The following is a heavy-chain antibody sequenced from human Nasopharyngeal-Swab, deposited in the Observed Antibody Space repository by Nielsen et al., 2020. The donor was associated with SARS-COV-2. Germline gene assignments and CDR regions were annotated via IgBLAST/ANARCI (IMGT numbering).Heavy chain of an antibody. V-gene: IGHV4-34*01. CDR1: GGSFSGYY. D-gene: IGHD3-10*01. Sequence: SETLSLTCAVYGGSFSGYYWSWIRQPPGKGLEWIGEINHSGSTNYNPSLKSRVTISVDTSKNQFSLKLSSVTAADTAVYYCARGGGSGSYYNRRWFDPWGQGNLVTVSS. J-gene: IGHJ5*02. CDR2: INHSGST. CDR3: ARGGGSGSYYNRRWFDP.